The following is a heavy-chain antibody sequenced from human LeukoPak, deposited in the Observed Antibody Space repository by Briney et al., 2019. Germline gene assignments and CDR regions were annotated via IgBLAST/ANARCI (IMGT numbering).Heavy chain of an antibody. CDR1: GFTFSSCE. J-gene: IGHJ4*02. D-gene: IGHD3-3*01. CDR3: ARAVEYNFWSGYYQTQYYFDY. V-gene: IGHV3-48*03. CDR2: VSSSAGTI. Sequence: GGSLRLSCAASGFTFSSCEMNWVRQAPGKGLDWVSSVSSSAGTIYYADSVRGRFTISRDNAKNSLYLQMNGLRAEDTAVYYCARAVEYNFWSGYYQTQYYFDYWGQGTLVTVSS.